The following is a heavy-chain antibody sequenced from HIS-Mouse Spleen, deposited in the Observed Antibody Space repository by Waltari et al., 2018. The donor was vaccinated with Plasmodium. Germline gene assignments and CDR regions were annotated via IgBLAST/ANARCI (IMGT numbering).Heavy chain of an antibody. Sequence: EVQLVESGGGLVPPGGSLRLSCAASGFPFGSYWMSWVRQAPGKGLEWVANIKQDGSEKYYVDSVKGRFTISRDNAKNSLYLQMNSLRAEDTAVYYCASSWYWYFDLWGRGTLVTVSS. CDR2: IKQDGSEK. J-gene: IGHJ2*01. CDR1: GFPFGSYW. CDR3: ASSWYWYFDL. D-gene: IGHD6-13*01. V-gene: IGHV3-7*01.